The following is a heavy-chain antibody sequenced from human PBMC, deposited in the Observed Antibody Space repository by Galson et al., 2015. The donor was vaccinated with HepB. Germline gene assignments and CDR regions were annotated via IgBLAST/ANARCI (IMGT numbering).Heavy chain of an antibody. V-gene: IGHV1-69*13. CDR1: GGTFSSYA. Sequence: SVKVSCKASGGTFSSYAIGWVRQAPGQGLEWMGGIIPIFGIANYAQKFQGRVTITADESTSTAYMELSSLRSEDTAVYYCARVGGRNSGSYVYYYYYYGMDVWGQGTTVTVSS. D-gene: IGHD1-26*01. CDR3: ARVGGRNSGSYVYYYYYYGMDV. CDR2: IIPIFGIA. J-gene: IGHJ6*02.